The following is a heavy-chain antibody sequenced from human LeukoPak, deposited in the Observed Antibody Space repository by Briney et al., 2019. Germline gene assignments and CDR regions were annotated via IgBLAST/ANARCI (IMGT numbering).Heavy chain of an antibody. CDR3: ARHYSSGTSCPTYCYGMDV. CDR1: GYSFTSYW. J-gene: IGHJ6*02. CDR2: IYPGDSDT. D-gene: IGHD2-2*01. Sequence: GESLKISCKGSGYSFTSYWIGWVRQMPGKGLEWMGIIYPGDSDTRYSPSFQGQVTISADKSISTAYLQWSSLKASDTAMYYCARHYSSGTSCPTYCYGMDVWGQGTTVTVSS. V-gene: IGHV5-51*01.